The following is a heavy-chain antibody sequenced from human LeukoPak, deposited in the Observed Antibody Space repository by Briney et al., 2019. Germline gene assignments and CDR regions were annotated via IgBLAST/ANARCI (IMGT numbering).Heavy chain of an antibody. Sequence: GGSLRLSCAASGFTFSSYSMNWVRQAPGKGLEWLSYISSSSSIIYYADSVKGRFSISRDNAKNSLYLQMNSLRDEDTAVYYCARDGDSSGYYAAFDIWGQGTMVTVSS. D-gene: IGHD3-22*01. CDR1: GFTFSSYS. CDR2: ISSSSSII. J-gene: IGHJ3*02. CDR3: ARDGDSSGYYAAFDI. V-gene: IGHV3-48*02.